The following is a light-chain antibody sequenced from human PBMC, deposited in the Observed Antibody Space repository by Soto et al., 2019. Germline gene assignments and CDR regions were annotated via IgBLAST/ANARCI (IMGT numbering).Light chain of an antibody. V-gene: IGKV1-39*01. J-gene: IGKJ2*01. Sequence: DIQMTQSPSSLSASVGDRVIITCRASQSISAYLNWYQQKPGKAPKLLIYAASSLQSGVPSRFSGSGSGTDFTLTISSLQPEDFAAYWCQQSYGIPYTFGQGTKLEIK. CDR2: AAS. CDR1: QSISAY. CDR3: QQSYGIPYT.